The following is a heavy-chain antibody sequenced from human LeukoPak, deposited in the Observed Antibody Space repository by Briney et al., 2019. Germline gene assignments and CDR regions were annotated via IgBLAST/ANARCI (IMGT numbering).Heavy chain of an antibody. CDR1: GYTFTSYG. J-gene: IGHJ4*02. CDR2: ISAYNGNT. V-gene: IGHV1-18*01. Sequence: GASVKVSCKASGYTFTSYGISWVRQAPGQGLEWMGWISAYNGNTNYAQKLQGRVTMTTDTSTSTAYMELRSLRSDDTAVYYCARDSDGDYLYYFDYWGQGTLVTVSS. D-gene: IGHD4-17*01. CDR3: ARDSDGDYLYYFDY.